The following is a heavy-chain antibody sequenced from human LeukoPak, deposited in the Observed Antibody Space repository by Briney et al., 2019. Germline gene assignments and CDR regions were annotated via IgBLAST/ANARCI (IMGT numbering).Heavy chain of an antibody. D-gene: IGHD6-6*01. J-gene: IGHJ4*02. V-gene: IGHV3-23*01. CDR1: GFSFSSYT. CDR2: ISANSDTT. Sequence: GGSLRLSCAASGFSFSSYTMNWVRQAPGRGVEWVSDISANSDTTKYADSVKGRFTISRDNSKNTLYLQMNSLRAEDTAVYYCAKKARAARLDYWGQGTLVTVSS. CDR3: AKKARAARLDY.